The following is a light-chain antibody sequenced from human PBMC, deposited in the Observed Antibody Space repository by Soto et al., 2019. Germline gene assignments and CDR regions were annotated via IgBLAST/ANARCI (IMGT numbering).Light chain of an antibody. J-gene: IGLJ3*02. V-gene: IGLV8-61*01. CDR2: STN. CDR3: VLYMGGGISV. CDR1: SGSVSSSYY. Sequence: QAVVTQEPSLSVSPGGTVTLTCGLSSGSVSSSYYPSWYQQTPGQAPRTLIYSTNTRSSGVPDRFSGSIVGNKAALTITGAQADDESDYYCVLYMGGGISVCGGGTKLTVL.